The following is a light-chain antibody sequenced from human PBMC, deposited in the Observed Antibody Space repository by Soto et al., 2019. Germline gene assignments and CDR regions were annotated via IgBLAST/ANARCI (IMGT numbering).Light chain of an antibody. V-gene: IGLV2-14*01. CDR3: ISYTSSTTYV. Sequence: QSALTQPASVSGSPGQSTTISCSGTSSDIGAYTFVSWYQQHPGKAPKLMIYEVSNRPSGVSDRFSGSKSGNTASLTISGLQTEDEGDYYCISYTSSTTYVFGTGTQLTVL. J-gene: IGLJ1*01. CDR2: EVS. CDR1: SSDIGAYTF.